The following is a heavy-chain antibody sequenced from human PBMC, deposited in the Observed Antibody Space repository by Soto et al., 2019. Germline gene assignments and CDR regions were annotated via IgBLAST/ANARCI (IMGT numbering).Heavy chain of an antibody. CDR2: ISYDGSNK. Sequence: QVQLVESGGGVVQPGRSLGLSCAASGFTFSSYGMHWVRQAPGKGLEWVAVISYDGSNKYYADSVKGRFTISRDNSKNTLYLQMNSLRAEDTAVYYCAKALTYGDYIWAHDYWGQGTLVTVSS. J-gene: IGHJ4*02. CDR1: GFTFSSYG. V-gene: IGHV3-30*18. D-gene: IGHD4-17*01. CDR3: AKALTYGDYIWAHDY.